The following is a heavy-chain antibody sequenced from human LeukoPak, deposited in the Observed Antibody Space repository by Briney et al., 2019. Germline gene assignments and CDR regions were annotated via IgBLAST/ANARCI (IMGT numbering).Heavy chain of an antibody. CDR1: GYTFTGYY. V-gene: IGHV1-2*02. J-gene: IGHJ4*02. Sequence: ASVKVSCKASGYTFTGYYMHWVRQAPGQGLEWMGWINPNSGGTNYAQKFQGRVTMTTDTSTSTAYMELRSLRSDDTAVYYCARVWADSSGYYYAPRLFDYWGQGTLVTVSS. CDR2: INPNSGGT. D-gene: IGHD3-22*01. CDR3: ARVWADSSGYYYAPRLFDY.